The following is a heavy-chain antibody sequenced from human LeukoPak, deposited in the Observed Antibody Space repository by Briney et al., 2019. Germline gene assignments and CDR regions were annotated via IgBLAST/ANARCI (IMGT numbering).Heavy chain of an antibody. V-gene: IGHV3-11*01. J-gene: IGHJ3*02. CDR1: GFTFSDYD. Sequence: GGSLRLSCAASGFTFSDYDMSWIRQAPGKGLEWVSYISSSGSTIYYADSVKGRFTISRDNAKNSLYLQMNSLRAEDTAVYYCARHRAMIVGDAFGIWGQGTMVTVSS. CDR3: ARHRAMIVGDAFGI. CDR2: ISSSGSTI. D-gene: IGHD3-22*01.